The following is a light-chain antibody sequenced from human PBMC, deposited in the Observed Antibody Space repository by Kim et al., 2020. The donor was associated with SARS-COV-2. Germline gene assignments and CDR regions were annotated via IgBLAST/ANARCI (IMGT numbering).Light chain of an antibody. J-gene: IGKJ4*01. V-gene: IGKV4-1*01. CDR1: QSVLYSSNNKNY. CDR3: QQYYSTPLT. Sequence: DIAMTQSPDSLAVSLGERATINCKSSQSVLYSSNNKNYLAWYQQKPGQPPKLLIYWASTRESGVPDRFSGSGSGTDFTLTISSLQAEDVAVYYCQQYYSTPLTFGGGTKLEI. CDR2: WAS.